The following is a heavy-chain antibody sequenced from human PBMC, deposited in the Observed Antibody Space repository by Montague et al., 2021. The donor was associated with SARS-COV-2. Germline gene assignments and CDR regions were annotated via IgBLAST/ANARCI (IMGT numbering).Heavy chain of an antibody. V-gene: IGHV4-59*01. CDR1: GGTISSYY. CDR3: ARQGSDYCSSTSCYGADHPCDT. Sequence: SETLSLTCTVSGGTISSYYYSWIRQPPGKALEWIGYISYIGSTNYNPFLKSRVTVSIDTSKNQFSLKLSSVTAADSAVYYCARQGSDYCSSTSCYGADHPCDTGGQGTRVTVSS. J-gene: IGHJ3*02. D-gene: IGHD2-2*01. CDR2: ISYIGST.